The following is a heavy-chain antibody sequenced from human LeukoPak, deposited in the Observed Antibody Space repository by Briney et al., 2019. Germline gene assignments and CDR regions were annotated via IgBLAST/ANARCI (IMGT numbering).Heavy chain of an antibody. Sequence: GGSLRLSCAASGFTFSRYEMNWVRQAPGKGLEWVSYISSGGSSIFYADSVKGRFTISRDNAKNSLYLQMNSLRAEDAAVYYCARVEATSGFYYYYMDVWGKGTTVTVSS. J-gene: IGHJ6*03. V-gene: IGHV3-48*03. CDR2: ISSGGSSI. CDR3: ARVEATSGFYYYYMDV. D-gene: IGHD5-12*01. CDR1: GFTFSRYE.